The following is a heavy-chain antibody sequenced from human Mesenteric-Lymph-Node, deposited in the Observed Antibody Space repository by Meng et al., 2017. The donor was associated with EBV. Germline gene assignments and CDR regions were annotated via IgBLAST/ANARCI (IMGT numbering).Heavy chain of an antibody. J-gene: IGHJ4*02. CDR1: GGSIRTTNW. D-gene: IGHD3-9*01. Sequence: QIQLREVGPGLVAPAGTLSLTCAVSGGSIRTTNWWSWVRQSPGKGLEWIGEIYHRGNNNYNPSLMSRAAISADTSKNQFSLKLNSVTAADTAVYYCARAGGLTGFPHGAFDLWSPGTLVTISS. CDR3: ARAGGLTGFPHGAFDL. CDR2: IYHRGNN. V-gene: IGHV4-4*02.